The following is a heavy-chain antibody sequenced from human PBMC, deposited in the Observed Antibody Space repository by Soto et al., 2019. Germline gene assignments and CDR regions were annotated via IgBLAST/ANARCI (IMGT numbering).Heavy chain of an antibody. Sequence: ASVKVSCKASGYTFTSYDINWVRQATGQGLEWMGWMNPNSGNTGYAQKFQGRVTMTRNASISTAYMELSSLRSEDTAVYYCARPGIGFYDILTGGGAFDSWRQGTMVTVSS. CDR3: ARPGIGFYDILTGGGAFDS. CDR2: MNPNSGNT. D-gene: IGHD3-9*01. J-gene: IGHJ3*02. V-gene: IGHV1-8*01. CDR1: GYTFTSYD.